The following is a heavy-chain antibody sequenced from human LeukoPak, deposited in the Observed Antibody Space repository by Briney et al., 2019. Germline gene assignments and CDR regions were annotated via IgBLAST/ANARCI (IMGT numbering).Heavy chain of an antibody. CDR1: GFTFSSYS. CDR3: ARGVNYFDY. Sequence: GGSLRLSCAASGFTFSSYSMNWVRQAPRKGLEWVSSISSSSSYMYYADSVKGRFTISRDNAKNSLYLQMNSLRAEDTAVYYCARGVNYFDYWGQGTLVTVSS. J-gene: IGHJ4*02. V-gene: IGHV3-21*01. CDR2: ISSSSSYM.